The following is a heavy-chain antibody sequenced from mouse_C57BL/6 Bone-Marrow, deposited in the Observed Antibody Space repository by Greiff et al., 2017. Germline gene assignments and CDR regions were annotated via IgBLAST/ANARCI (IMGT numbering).Heavy chain of an antibody. V-gene: IGHV5-6*01. D-gene: IGHD1-1*01. CDR1: GFTFSSSG. CDR2: ISSGGSYT. J-gene: IGHJ1*03. CDR3: ARLITTVVATPYVDV. Sequence: EVQGVEPGGDLVKPGGSLKLSCAASGFTFSSSGMSWVRQTPDKRLEWVATISSGGSYTYYPDSVKGRFTISRDNAKNTLYLQMSSLKSEDTAMYYCARLITTVVATPYVDVWGTGTTVTVSS.